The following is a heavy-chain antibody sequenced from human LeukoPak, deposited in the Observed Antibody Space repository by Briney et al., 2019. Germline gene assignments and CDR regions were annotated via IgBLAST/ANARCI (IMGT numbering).Heavy chain of an antibody. J-gene: IGHJ4*02. CDR1: GFTFSTYA. Sequence: GGSLRLSCAASGFTFSTYAMHWVRQAPGKGLEWVTFISYDGNNKYYADSVNGRFTISRDNSKNTVYLQMNSLRAEDTAVYFCAREDYYYASSGYYPYYFDSWGQGTPVTVSS. CDR2: ISYDGNNK. D-gene: IGHD3-22*01. CDR3: AREDYYYASSGYYPYYFDS. V-gene: IGHV3-30-3*01.